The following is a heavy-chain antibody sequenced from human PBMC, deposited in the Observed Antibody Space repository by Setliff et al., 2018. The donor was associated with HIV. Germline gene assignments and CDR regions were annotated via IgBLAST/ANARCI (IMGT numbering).Heavy chain of an antibody. J-gene: IGHJ4*02. CDR1: GYSISSGCY. D-gene: IGHD5-12*01. V-gene: IGHV4-38-2*01. CDR2: MYHTGST. CDR3: ARQPLYNDYDWRSYYFDY. Sequence: SETLSLTCAVSGYSISSGCYWGWIRQPPGKGLEWIGSMYHTGSTYYSPSLNSRFTISVDTSKNQFSLKLRSVTAADTAVYYCARQPLYNDYDWRSYYFDYWGQGSLVTVPQ.